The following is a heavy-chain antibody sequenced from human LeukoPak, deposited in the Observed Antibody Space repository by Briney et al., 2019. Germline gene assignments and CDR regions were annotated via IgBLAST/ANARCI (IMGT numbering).Heavy chain of an antibody. CDR2: ISAYNGNT. Sequence: GASVKVSCKASGYTFTRYGISWVRQAPGQGLEWMGWISAYNGNTNYAQKLQGRVTMTTDTSTSTAYMELRSLRSDDTAVYYCARSPPGYSSGWYYDYWGQGTLVTVSS. J-gene: IGHJ4*02. V-gene: IGHV1-18*04. CDR1: GYTFTRYG. D-gene: IGHD6-19*01. CDR3: ARSPPGYSSGWYYDY.